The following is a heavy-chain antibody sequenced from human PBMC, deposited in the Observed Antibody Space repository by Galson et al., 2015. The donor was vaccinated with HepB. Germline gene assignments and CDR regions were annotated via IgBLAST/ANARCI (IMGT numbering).Heavy chain of an antibody. CDR2: ISAYNGNT. CDR1: GYNFTSYG. CDR3: SRWQCTAMVKGGANFDY. D-gene: IGHD5-18*01. Sequence: SVKVSCKASGYNFTSYGISWVRQAPGQGLEWMGWISAYNGNTNYAQKLQGRVTMNTDTSTSTAYMELRSLRSDDTAVYYCSRWQCTAMVKGGANFDYLGQGTLVTVSS. J-gene: IGHJ4*02. V-gene: IGHV1-18*04.